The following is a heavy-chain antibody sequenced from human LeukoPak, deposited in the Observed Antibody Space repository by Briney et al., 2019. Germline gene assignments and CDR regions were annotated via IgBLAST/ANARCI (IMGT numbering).Heavy chain of an antibody. Sequence: PSETLSLTCAVSGGSISSGANSWSWIRQPPGKGLEWIGYIYYTGSTNYNPSLRGRVTMFVYMSKHQFSLRLSSVTAADTAVYYCARHRAYSSSSPFDYWGQGTLVTVSS. CDR3: ARHRAYSSSSPFDY. CDR2: IYYTGST. D-gene: IGHD6-6*01. V-gene: IGHV4-61*08. J-gene: IGHJ4*02. CDR1: GGSISSGANS.